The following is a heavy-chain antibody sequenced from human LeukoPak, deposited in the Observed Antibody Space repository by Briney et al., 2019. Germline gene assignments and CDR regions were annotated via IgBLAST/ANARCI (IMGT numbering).Heavy chain of an antibody. CDR2: IKQDGSEK. V-gene: IGHV3-7*01. CDR1: GFTFSSYW. J-gene: IGHJ4*02. D-gene: IGHD6-19*01. CDR3: ARLEDSSGWYGKEDY. Sequence: GGSLRLSCAASGFTFSSYWMSWVRQAPGKGLEWVANIKQDGSEKYYVDSVKGRFTISRDNAKNSLYLQMNSLRAEDTAVYYCARLEDSSGWYGKEDYWGQGTLVTVSS.